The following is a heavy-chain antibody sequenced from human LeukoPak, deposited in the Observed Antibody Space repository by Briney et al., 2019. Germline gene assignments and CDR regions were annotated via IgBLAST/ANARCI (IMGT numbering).Heavy chain of an antibody. J-gene: IGHJ4*02. CDR2: ISAYNGNT. D-gene: IGHD5-18*01. Sequence: ASVMVSCKASGYTFTSYGISWVRQAPGQGLEWMGWISAYNGNTNYAQKLQGRVTMTTNTSTSTAYMELRSLRSDDTAVYYCARAGYSYGEGYIDYWGQGTLVTVSS. CDR3: ARAGYSYGEGYIDY. CDR1: GYTFTSYG. V-gene: IGHV1-18*01.